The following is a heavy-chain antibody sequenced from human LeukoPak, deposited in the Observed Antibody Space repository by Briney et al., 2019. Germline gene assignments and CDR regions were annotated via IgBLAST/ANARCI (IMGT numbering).Heavy chain of an antibody. D-gene: IGHD6-13*01. CDR2: INHSGST. J-gene: IGHJ4*02. CDR1: GASFSDYY. CDR3: ARLHSSSWYPFDY. V-gene: IGHV4-34*01. Sequence: PSETLSLTCAVYGASFSDYYWSWIRQPPGKGLEWIGEINHSGSTNYNPSLKSRVTISVDTSKNQFSLKLSSVTAADTAVYYCARLHSSSWYPFDYWGQGTLDTVSS.